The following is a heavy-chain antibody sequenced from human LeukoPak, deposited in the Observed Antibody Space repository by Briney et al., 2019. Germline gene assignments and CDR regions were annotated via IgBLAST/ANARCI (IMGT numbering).Heavy chain of an antibody. CDR1: GYTLTELS. V-gene: IGHV1-24*01. CDR3: ATSPYYDSSGYLDY. CDR2: FDPEDGET. D-gene: IGHD3-22*01. Sequence: ASVKVSCKVSGYTLTELSTHWVRQAPGKGLEWMGGFDPEDGETIYAQKFQGRVTMTEDTSTDTAYMELSSLRSEDTAVYYCATSPYYDSSGYLDYWGQGTLVTVSS. J-gene: IGHJ4*02.